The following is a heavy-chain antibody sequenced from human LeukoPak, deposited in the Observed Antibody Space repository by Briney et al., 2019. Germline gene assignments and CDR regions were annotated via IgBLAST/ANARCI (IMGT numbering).Heavy chain of an antibody. Sequence: GSLRLSCAASGFTFGTFAMSWVRQAPGKGLQWASVITGGGGSTYYADSVKGRFTISRDNAKNSLYLQMNSLRAEDTAVYYCARESPSYGGNVFDYWGQGTLVTVSS. V-gene: IGHV3-23*01. CDR3: ARESPSYGGNVFDY. CDR2: ITGGGGST. CDR1: GFTFGTFA. D-gene: IGHD4-23*01. J-gene: IGHJ4*02.